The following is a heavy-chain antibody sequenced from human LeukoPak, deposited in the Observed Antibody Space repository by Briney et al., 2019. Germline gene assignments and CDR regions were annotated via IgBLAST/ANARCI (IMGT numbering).Heavy chain of an antibody. CDR3: ARETLGYYYGSGSSLDY. V-gene: IGHV1-69*04. D-gene: IGHD3-10*01. J-gene: IGHJ4*02. Sequence: SVKVSCKASGGTFSSYAISWVRQAPGQGLEWMGRIIPILGIANYAQKFQGRVTITADKSTSTAYMELSSLRSEDTAVYYCARETLGYYYGSGSSLDYWGQGTLVTVSS. CDR1: GGTFSSYA. CDR2: IIPILGIA.